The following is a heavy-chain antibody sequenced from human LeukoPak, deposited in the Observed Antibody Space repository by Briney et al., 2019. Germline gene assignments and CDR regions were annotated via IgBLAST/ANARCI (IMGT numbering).Heavy chain of an antibody. J-gene: IGHJ4*02. Sequence: PSETLSLTCTVSGYSISSGYYWGWIRQPPGKGLEWIGSIYHSGSTYYNPSLKSRVTVSVDTSKNQFSLKLSSVTAADTAVYYCARGSSGAIRTYFNYWGQGTLVTVSS. CDR2: IYHSGST. CDR1: GYSISSGYY. CDR3: ARGSSGAIRTYFNY. V-gene: IGHV4-38-2*02. D-gene: IGHD2-21*01.